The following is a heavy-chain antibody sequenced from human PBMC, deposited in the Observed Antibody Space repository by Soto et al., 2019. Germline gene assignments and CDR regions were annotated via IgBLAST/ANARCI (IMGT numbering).Heavy chain of an antibody. D-gene: IGHD2-15*01. CDR2: ISDTGRTI. V-gene: IGHV3-11*01. CDR1: GFTLSDYY. Sequence: QVQLVESGGGRVKPGGSLRVSCAASGFTLSDYYMSWVRQAPGKGLEWVSYISDTGRTIYYADSVRGRFTVSRDNAKNALFLQINSLRAEDTAVYYCARGRGYCSGGNCYGGVWYFDLWGRGTLVTVSS. CDR3: ARGRGYCSGGNCYGGVWYFDL. J-gene: IGHJ2*01.